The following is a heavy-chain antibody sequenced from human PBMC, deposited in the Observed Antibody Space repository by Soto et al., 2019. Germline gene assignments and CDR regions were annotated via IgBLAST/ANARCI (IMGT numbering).Heavy chain of an antibody. D-gene: IGHD3-22*01. V-gene: IGHV4-30-4*08. CDR2: IYYSGSA. CDR1: YGSISVSNVF. Sequence: SETLSLTCTVSYGSISVSNVFWGWVRQPPGKGLEWIRHIYYSGSAYFNPSLRSRVTIPVDTSKHQFSLTLSSVTAADTAVYYCARRKEDSSCSPLPYDPWGQGTLVTVSS. CDR3: ARRKEDSSCSPLPYDP. J-gene: IGHJ5*02.